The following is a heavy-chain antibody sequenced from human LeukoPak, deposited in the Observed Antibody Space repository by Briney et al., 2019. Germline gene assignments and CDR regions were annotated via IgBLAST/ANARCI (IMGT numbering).Heavy chain of an antibody. CDR2: INPNSGGT. V-gene: IGHV1-2*02. CDR1: GYTFTGYY. J-gene: IGHJ4*02. CDR3: ASDSSGYYAHFDY. Sequence: RASVKVSCKASGYTFTGYYMHWVRQAPGQGLEWMGWINPNSGGTNCAQKFQGRVTMTRDTSISTAYMELSRLRSDDTAVYYCASDSSGYYAHFDYWGQGTLVTVSS. D-gene: IGHD3-22*01.